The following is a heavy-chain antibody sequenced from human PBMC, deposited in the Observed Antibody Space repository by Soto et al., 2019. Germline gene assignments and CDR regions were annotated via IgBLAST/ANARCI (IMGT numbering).Heavy chain of an antibody. CDR1: GFTFSAYG. CDR3: AKANDYWSGKYDQKYYYYGMDV. J-gene: IGHJ6*02. D-gene: IGHD3-3*01. Sequence: LRLSCAASGFTFSAYGMHWVRQAPGKGLEWVALILYDGGNKYIADSVKGRFTISRDNSKNTRYLQMNSPRAEDTAVYYCAKANDYWSGKYDQKYYYYGMDVWGQGATVTVSS. CDR2: ILYDGGNK. V-gene: IGHV3-30*18.